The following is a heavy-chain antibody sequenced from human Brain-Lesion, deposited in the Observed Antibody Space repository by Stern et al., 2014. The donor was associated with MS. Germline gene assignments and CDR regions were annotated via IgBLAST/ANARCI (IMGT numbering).Heavy chain of an antibody. CDR1: YDSISSYY. CDR3: ARAFSDYNDSTPGY. V-gene: IGHV4-59*01. D-gene: IGHD3-22*01. CDR2: INYRRNP. Sequence: VHLVESGPGLVKPSETLSLTCTVSYDSISSYYWTWLRQPPAKGLEWIGYINYRRNPNYNPALKSRVTISVDTSKNQFSLKLTSVTAADTAVYYCARAFSDYNDSTPGYWGKGTLVTVCS. J-gene: IGHJ4*02.